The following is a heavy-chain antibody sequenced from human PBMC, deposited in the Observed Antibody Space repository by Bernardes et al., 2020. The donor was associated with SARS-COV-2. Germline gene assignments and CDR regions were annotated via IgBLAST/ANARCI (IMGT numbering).Heavy chain of an antibody. D-gene: IGHD3-22*01. V-gene: IGHV3-33*01. CDR1: GFTFSSYG. CDR3: ARQYYYDSSGYYYPPGYYYGMDV. Sequence: GGSLRLSCAASGFTFSSYGMHWVRQAPGKGLEWVAVIWYDGSNKYYADSVKGRFTISRDNSKNTLYLQMNSLRAEDTAVYYCARQYYYDSSGYYYPPGYYYGMDVWGQGTTVTVSS. J-gene: IGHJ6*02. CDR2: IWYDGSNK.